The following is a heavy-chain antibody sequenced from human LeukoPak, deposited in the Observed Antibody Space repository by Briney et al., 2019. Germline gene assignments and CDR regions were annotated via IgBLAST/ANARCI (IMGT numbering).Heavy chain of an antibody. J-gene: IGHJ4*02. CDR2: ISSSGSTI. D-gene: IGHD2/OR15-2a*01. CDR3: ARVFYGQYYFDY. CDR1: GFTFSDYY. V-gene: IGHV3-11*04. Sequence: GGSLRLSCAASGFTFSDYYMSWIRQAPGKGLEWVSYISSSGSTIYYADSVKGRFTISRDNSKNTLYLQMNSLRAEDTAVYYCARVFYGQYYFDYWGQGTLVTVSS.